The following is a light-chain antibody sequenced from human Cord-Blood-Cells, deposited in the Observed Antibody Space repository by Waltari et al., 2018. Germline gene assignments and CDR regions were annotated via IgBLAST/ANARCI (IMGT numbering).Light chain of an antibody. V-gene: IGKV1-39*01. CDR3: QQSYSTPRT. J-gene: IGKJ4*01. CDR1: QSISSY. Sequence: DIQMTQSPYSLSASVGARVTITCRESQSISSYLNWYQQKPGKAPKLLIYAASSLQSGVPSRFSGSGSGTDFTLTISSLQPEDFATYYCQQSYSTPRTFGGGTKVEIK. CDR2: AAS.